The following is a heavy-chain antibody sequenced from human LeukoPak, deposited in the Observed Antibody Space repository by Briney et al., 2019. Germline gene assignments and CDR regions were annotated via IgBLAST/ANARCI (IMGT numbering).Heavy chain of an antibody. V-gene: IGHV3-48*03. CDR3: AELGITMIGGV. D-gene: IGHD3-10*02. Sequence: GGSLRLSCAASGFTFSSYEMNWVRHAPGKGLEWVSYISSSGNTIYYADSVKGRFTISRDNAKKSLYLQMNSLRAEDTAVYYCAELGITMIGGVWGKGTTVTISS. J-gene: IGHJ6*03. CDR2: ISSSGNTI. CDR1: GFTFSSYE.